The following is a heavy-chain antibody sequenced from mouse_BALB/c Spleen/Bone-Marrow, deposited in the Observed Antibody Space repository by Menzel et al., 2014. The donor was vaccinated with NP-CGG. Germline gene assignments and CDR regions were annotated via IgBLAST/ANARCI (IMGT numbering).Heavy chain of an antibody. J-gene: IGHJ4*01. CDR2: INPYNGDT. CDR3: ARWAIYYDYGEDYAMDY. D-gene: IGHD2-4*01. CDR1: GYSFTGHT. V-gene: IGHV1-18*01. Sequence: VHVKQSGPELVKPGASMKISCKASGYSFTGHTMNWVKQSHGKNLEWIGLINPYNGDTSYNQKFKGKATLTVDKSSSTAYMELLSLTSEDSAVYYCARWAIYYDYGEDYAMDYWGQGTSVTVSS.